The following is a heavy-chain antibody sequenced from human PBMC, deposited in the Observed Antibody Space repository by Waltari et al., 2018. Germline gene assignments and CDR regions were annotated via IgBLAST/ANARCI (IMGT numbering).Heavy chain of an antibody. V-gene: IGHV1-69*05. CDR3: TTSSWPYNWFDP. J-gene: IGHJ5*02. CDR1: GGTFSYA. CDR2: ITPIFGTA. Sequence: QVQLVQSGAEVKKPGSSVKVSCKASGGTFSYAISGVRKAPGQGLEWMGGITPIFGTANYAQKFQGRVTITTDESTSTAYMELSSLRSEDTAVYYCTTSSWPYNWFDPWGQGTLVTVSS. D-gene: IGHD6-13*01.